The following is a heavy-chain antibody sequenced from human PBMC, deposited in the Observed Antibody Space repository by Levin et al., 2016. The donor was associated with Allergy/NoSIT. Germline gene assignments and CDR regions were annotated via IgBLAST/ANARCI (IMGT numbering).Heavy chain of an antibody. Sequence: VRQAPGKGLEWVAVISYDGSNKYYADSVKGRFTISRDNSKNTLYLQMNSLRAEDTAVYYCAKDQVGATRYYYYGMDVWGQGTTVTVSS. V-gene: IGHV3-30*18. D-gene: IGHD1-26*01. J-gene: IGHJ6*02. CDR3: AKDQVGATRYYYYGMDV. CDR2: ISYDGSNK.